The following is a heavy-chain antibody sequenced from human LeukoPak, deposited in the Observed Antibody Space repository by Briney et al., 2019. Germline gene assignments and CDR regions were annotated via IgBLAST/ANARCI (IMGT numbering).Heavy chain of an antibody. J-gene: IGHJ5*02. D-gene: IGHD6-13*01. CDR1: GFTFSSYS. Sequence: WGSLRLSCAASGFTFSSYSMNWVRQAPGKGLEWVSSISSSSSYIYYADSVKGRFTISRDNAKNSLYLQMNSLRAEDTAVYYCARARDISSWYPPRFDPWGQGTLVTVSS. CDR3: ARARDISSWYPPRFDP. V-gene: IGHV3-21*01. CDR2: ISSSSSYI.